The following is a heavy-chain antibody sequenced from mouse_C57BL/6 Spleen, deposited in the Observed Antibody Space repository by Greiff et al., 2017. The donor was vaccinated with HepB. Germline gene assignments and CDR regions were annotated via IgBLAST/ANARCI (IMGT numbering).Heavy chain of an antibody. J-gene: IGHJ1*03. V-gene: IGHV1-64*01. D-gene: IGHD2-5*01. CDR2: IHPNSGST. CDR3: ARWDYSNFWYFDV. Sequence: VQLQQPGAELVKPGASVKLSCKASGYTFTSYWMHWVKQRPGQGLEWIGMIHPNSGSTNYNEKFKSKATLTVDKSSSTAYMQLSSLTSEDSAVYYCARWDYSNFWYFDVWGTGTTVTVSS. CDR1: GYTFTSYW.